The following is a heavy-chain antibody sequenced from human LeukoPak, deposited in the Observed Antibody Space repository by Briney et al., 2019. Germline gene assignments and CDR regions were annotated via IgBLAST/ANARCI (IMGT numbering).Heavy chain of an antibody. CDR2: FVPGDSFT. CDR1: GYSFPNSW. D-gene: IGHD2-2*01. V-gene: IGHV5-10-1*01. J-gene: IGHJ6*02. Sequence: GESLRISFKGSGYSFPNSWISWVRQMPGKGLEGMGRFVPGDSFTKYNPSFQGHVTISVDTSISTAYMDLSRLGSDDTAMYYCARDHCTSNSCYEDFYYGMDVWGQGTTVTVSS. CDR3: ARDHCTSNSCYEDFYYGMDV.